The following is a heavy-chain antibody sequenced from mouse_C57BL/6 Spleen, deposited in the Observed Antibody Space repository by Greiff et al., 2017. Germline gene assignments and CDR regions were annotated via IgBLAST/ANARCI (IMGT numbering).Heavy chain of an antibody. D-gene: IGHD1-1*01. J-gene: IGHJ2*01. V-gene: IGHV1-19*01. CDR3: ARRDYCGSSYYFDY. CDR2: INPYNGGT. CDR1: GYTFTDYY. Sequence: EVQRVESGPVLVKPGASVKMSCKASGYTFTDYYMNWVKQSHGKSLEWIGVINPYNGGTSYNQKFKGKATLTVDKSSSTAYMELNSLTSEDSAVYYCARRDYCGSSYYFDYWGQGTTLTVSS.